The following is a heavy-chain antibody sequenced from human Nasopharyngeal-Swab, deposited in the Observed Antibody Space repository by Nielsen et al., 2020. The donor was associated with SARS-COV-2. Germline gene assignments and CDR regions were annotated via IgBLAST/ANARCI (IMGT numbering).Heavy chain of an antibody. CDR2: ISYDGSNK. D-gene: IGHD3-22*01. CDR3: ARGNYYDSSGYSDAFDI. J-gene: IGHJ3*02. V-gene: IGHV3-30*03. Sequence: GESLKISCAASGFTFSSYGMHWVRQAPGKGLEWVAVISYDGSNKYYADSVKGRFTISRDNSKNTLYLQMNSLRAEDTAVYYCARGNYYDSSGYSDAFDIWGQGTMVTVSS. CDR1: GFTFSSYG.